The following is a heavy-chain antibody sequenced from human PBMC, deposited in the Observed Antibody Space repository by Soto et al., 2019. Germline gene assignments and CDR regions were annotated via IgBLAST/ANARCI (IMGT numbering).Heavy chain of an antibody. Sequence: PSETLSLTCAVYGGSFSGYYWSWIRQPPGKGLEWIGEINHSGSTNYNPSLKSRVTISVDTSKNQFSLKLSSVTAADTAVYYCARNNWNDGRSDYYYGMDVWGKGTTGTVPS. CDR3: ARNNWNDGRSDYYYGMDV. CDR2: INHSGST. D-gene: IGHD1-1*01. CDR1: GGSFSGYY. V-gene: IGHV4-34*01. J-gene: IGHJ6*04.